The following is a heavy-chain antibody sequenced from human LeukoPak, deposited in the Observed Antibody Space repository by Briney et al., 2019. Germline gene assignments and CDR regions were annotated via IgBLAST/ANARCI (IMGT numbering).Heavy chain of an antibody. CDR2: IYYSGST. V-gene: IGHV4-59*08. D-gene: IGHD3-22*01. CDR1: GDSISRYY. Sequence: PETLSLTCTVSGDSISRYYWNWIRQPPGKGLEWLGDIYYSGSTNYNYKPSLKSRVTMSVDTSKNRFSLRLSSVTAADTALYYCATDSSGSFDAFDIWGQGTLVTVSS. CDR3: ATDSSGSFDAFDI. J-gene: IGHJ3*02.